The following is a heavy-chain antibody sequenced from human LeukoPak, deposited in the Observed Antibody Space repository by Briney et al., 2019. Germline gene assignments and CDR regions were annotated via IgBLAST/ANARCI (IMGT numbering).Heavy chain of an antibody. V-gene: IGHV3-49*04. CDR2: IQARGYGGAT. CDR3: TRAPHPRCSSNGCYLDY. Sequence: GGSLRLSCSTSGFTFGDYAMTWVRQAPGKGLEWLGFIQARGYGGATKYAASVNGRFSISRDDSQSIANLQMNALKTEDTAVYYCTRAPHPRCSSNGCYLDYWGQGTLVTVSS. CDR1: GFTFGDYA. J-gene: IGHJ4*02. D-gene: IGHD2-2*01.